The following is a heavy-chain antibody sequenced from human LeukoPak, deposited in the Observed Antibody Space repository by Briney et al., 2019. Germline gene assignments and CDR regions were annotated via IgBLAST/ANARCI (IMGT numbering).Heavy chain of an antibody. D-gene: IGHD3-10*01. CDR2: IFPDDSDT. V-gene: IGHV5-51*01. CDR3: ARLPTGRGRYYYYFLDV. J-gene: IGHJ6*03. CDR1: GNNFTSYW. Sequence: GESLKISCKGSGNNFTSYWICWVRQMPGRGLEWMGIIFPDDSDTRYSPSFQGQVIISADKSTSTAYLQWSSLKASDTAMYYCARLPTGRGRYYYYFLDVWGKGTTVTISS.